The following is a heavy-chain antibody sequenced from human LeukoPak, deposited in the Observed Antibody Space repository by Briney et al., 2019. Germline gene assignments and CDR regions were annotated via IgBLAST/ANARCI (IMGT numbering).Heavy chain of an antibody. D-gene: IGHD6-19*01. CDR3: ARGITLAVAGPPDY. CDR1: GYTFTSYG. V-gene: IGHV1-18*01. J-gene: IGHJ4*02. CDR2: ISAYNGNT. Sequence: GASVKVSCKASGYTFTSYGISWVRQAPGQGLEWMGWISAYNGNTNYAQKLQGRVTMTTDTSTSTAYMELRCLRSDDTAVYYCARGITLAVAGPPDYWGQGTLVTVSS.